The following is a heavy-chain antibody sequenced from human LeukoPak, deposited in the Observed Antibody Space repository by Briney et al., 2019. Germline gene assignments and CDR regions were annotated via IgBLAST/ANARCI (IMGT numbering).Heavy chain of an antibody. CDR1: GFTFYDYA. D-gene: IGHD6-13*01. V-gene: IGHV3-9*03. Sequence: SLRLSCAASGFTFYDYAMHWVRQAPGEGLEWVSGISWNSGSIGYADSVKGRFTISRDNAKNSLYLQMNSLRAEDMALYYCAKVTAAGTFDYWGQGTLVTVSS. CDR3: AKVTAAGTFDY. CDR2: ISWNSGSI. J-gene: IGHJ4*02.